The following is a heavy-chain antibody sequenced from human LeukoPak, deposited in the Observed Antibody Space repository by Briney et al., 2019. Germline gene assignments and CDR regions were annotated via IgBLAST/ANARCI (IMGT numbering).Heavy chain of an antibody. CDR2: SKRKTDGGTT. D-gene: IGHD4-17*01. CDR1: GFGFSNSR. CDR3: ITGDYGYLQY. J-gene: IGHJ1*01. V-gene: IGHV3-15*01. Sequence: GGSLRLSCAGAGFGFSNSRRNCVRQAPGKGLEWVARSKRKTDGGTTDYAARVKGRFTTSRDDSKNTMYLEMNSLRTEDTAVYYCITGDYGYLQYWGQGTLVTVSS.